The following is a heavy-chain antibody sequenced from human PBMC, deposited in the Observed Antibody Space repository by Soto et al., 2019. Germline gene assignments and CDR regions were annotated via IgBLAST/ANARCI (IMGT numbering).Heavy chain of an antibody. CDR3: ARDPSYNWNYDWFDP. Sequence: GASVKVSCKASGYTFTSYGISWVRQAPGQGLEWMGWISAYNGNTNYAQKLQGRVTMTTDTSTSTAYMELSSLRSEDTAVYYCARDPSYNWNYDWFDPWGQGTLVTVSS. CDR2: ISAYNGNT. CDR1: GYTFTSYG. J-gene: IGHJ5*02. D-gene: IGHD1-7*01. V-gene: IGHV1-18*01.